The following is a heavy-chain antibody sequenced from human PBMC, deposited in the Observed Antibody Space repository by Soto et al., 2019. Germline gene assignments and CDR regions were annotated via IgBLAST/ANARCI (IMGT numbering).Heavy chain of an antibody. CDR1: GCTFSSYA. CDR3: ARDRDSSGYYFIGRFKY. J-gene: IGHJ4*02. CDR2: IIPIFGTA. V-gene: IGHV1-69*13. D-gene: IGHD3-22*01. Sequence: SVKVSCKASGCTFSSYAISWVRQAPGQVLECIGGIIPIFGTANYAQKFQGRVTITADESTSTAYMELSSLRSEDTAVYYFARDRDSSGYYFIGRFKYWGQGTLVTVSS.